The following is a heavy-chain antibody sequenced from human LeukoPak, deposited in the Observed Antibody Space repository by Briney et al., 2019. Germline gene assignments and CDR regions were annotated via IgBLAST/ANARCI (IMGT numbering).Heavy chain of an antibody. D-gene: IGHD1-26*01. Sequence: PSETLSLTCTVSGGSISSGGYYWSWIRQYPGKGLEWIGYLYYSGTTYYNPSLKSRVTMSVDTSKNQFSLKLISVTAADTAVYYCARDVTGGSYFDYWGQGTLVTVSS. CDR1: GGSISSGGYY. CDR2: LYYSGTT. V-gene: IGHV4-31*03. CDR3: ARDVTGGSYFDY. J-gene: IGHJ4*02.